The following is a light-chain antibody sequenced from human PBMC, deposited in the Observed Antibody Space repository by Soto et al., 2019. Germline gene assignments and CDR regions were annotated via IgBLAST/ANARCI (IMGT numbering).Light chain of an antibody. CDR3: CSYAGTYPLV. CDR2: DVN. Sequence: QSALTQPRSVSASPGQSVTISCTGTSSDVGGYNYVSWYQQHPGKAPKLMIFDVNKRPSGVPDRISGSKFGNTASLTISGLQTEDEADYYCCSYAGTYPLVFGSGTKVTVL. CDR1: SSDVGGYNY. V-gene: IGLV2-11*01. J-gene: IGLJ1*01.